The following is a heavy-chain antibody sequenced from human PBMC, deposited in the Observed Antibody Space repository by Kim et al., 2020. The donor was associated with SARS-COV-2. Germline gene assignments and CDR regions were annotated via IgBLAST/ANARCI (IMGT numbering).Heavy chain of an antibody. D-gene: IGHD2-15*01. CDR1: GFTFSSYW. CDR2: IKQDGSEK. CDR3: ARHLVAAATDDYYYMDV. V-gene: IGHV3-7*01. J-gene: IGHJ6*03. Sequence: GGSLRLSCAASGFTFSSYWMSWVRQASGKGLEWVANIKQDGSEKYYVDSVKGRFTISRDNAKNSLYLQRNRLRAEDTALYYCARHLVAAATDDYYYMDVWGKWTTVTVSS.